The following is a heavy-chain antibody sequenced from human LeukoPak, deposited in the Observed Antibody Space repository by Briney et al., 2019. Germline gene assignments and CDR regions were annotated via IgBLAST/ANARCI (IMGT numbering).Heavy chain of an antibody. CDR3: ARGRYSSGWLWFDP. Sequence: PGGSLRLSCAASGFTFSSYDMHWVRQATGKGLEWASAIGTAGDTYYPGSVKGRFTISRENAKNSLYLQMNSLRAGDTAVYYCARGRYSSGWLWFDPWGQGTLVTVSS. D-gene: IGHD6-19*01. CDR2: IGTAGDT. J-gene: IGHJ5*02. CDR1: GFTFSSYD. V-gene: IGHV3-13*01.